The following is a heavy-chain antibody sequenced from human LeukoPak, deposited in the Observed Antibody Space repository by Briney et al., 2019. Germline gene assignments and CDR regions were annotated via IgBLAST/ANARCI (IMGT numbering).Heavy chain of an antibody. J-gene: IGHJ4*02. D-gene: IGHD1-26*01. CDR1: GXTFGDYT. Sequence: TGGSLRLSCTASGXTFGDYTVSWVRQAPGKGLEWVGFIRSKAYGATTEYAASVKGRFTISRDDSKSIAYLQMNSLKTEDTAMYYCTRDGATLDYWGQGTLVTVSS. CDR3: TRDGATLDY. CDR2: IRSKAYGATT. V-gene: IGHV3-49*04.